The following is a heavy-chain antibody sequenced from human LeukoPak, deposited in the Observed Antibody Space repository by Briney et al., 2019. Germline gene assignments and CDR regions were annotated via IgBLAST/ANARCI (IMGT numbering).Heavy chain of an antibody. Sequence: GGSLRLSCAAFGFTFSDYYMSWIRQAPGRGLEWVSYISKSGSDTNFADSVKGRFTISRDNAKNSLYLQMNSLSAEDTAVYYCARVGATGTADYWGQGTLVTVPS. CDR3: ARVGATGTADY. V-gene: IGHV3-11*06. J-gene: IGHJ4*02. CDR2: ISKSGSDT. CDR1: GFTFSDYY. D-gene: IGHD1-1*01.